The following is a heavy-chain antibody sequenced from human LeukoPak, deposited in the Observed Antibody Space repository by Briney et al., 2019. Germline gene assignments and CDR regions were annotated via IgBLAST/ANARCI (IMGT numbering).Heavy chain of an antibody. D-gene: IGHD6-13*01. V-gene: IGHV3-21*04. J-gene: IGHJ3*02. CDR2: ISSSSSYI. Sequence: GGSLRLSCAASGFTFSSYSMNWVRQAPGKGLEWVSSISSSSSYIYYADSVKGRFTISRDNSKNTLYLQMNSLRAEDTAVYYCARGYSSSWYGGAFDIWGQGTMVTVSS. CDR1: GFTFSSYS. CDR3: ARGYSSSWYGGAFDI.